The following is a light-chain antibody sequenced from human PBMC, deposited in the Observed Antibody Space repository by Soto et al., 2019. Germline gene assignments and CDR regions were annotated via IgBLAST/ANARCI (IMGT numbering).Light chain of an antibody. Sequence: EIVLTQSPGTLALSPGERATLSCRASQSVSSSYLAWYQQKPGQAPRLLIHGASSRTTGIPDRFSGSGSGTDFTLTIARLEPEDFAVYYCQQSFRSPYTFGQGTRLDIK. J-gene: IGKJ2*01. CDR3: QQSFRSPYT. V-gene: IGKV3-20*01. CDR1: QSVSSSY. CDR2: GAS.